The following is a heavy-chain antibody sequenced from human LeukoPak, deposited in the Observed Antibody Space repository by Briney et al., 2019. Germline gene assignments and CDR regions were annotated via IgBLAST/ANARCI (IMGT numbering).Heavy chain of an antibody. V-gene: IGHV4-59*01. D-gene: IGHD1-26*01. CDR1: GGSISSYY. Sequence: SETLSLTCTVSGGSISSYYWSWIRQPPGKGLEWIGYIYYSGSTNYNPSLKSRVTISVDTSKNQFSLKLSSVTAADTAVYYCARVVVGATTPFDYWGQGTLVTVSS. J-gene: IGHJ4*02. CDR2: IYYSGST. CDR3: ARVVVGATTPFDY.